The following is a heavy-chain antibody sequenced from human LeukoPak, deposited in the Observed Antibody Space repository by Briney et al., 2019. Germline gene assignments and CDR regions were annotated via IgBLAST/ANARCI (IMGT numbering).Heavy chain of an antibody. CDR3: ARSARWDFDS. D-gene: IGHD1-26*01. CDR2: ISGSGAFT. J-gene: IGHJ4*02. Sequence: GGSLRLSCAASGFTLSSSAMSWVRQAPGKGLEWVSAISGSGAFTYYADVVKGRFTISRDNSKNTLYLQMNSLRAEDTAVYYCARSARWDFDSWGQGTLVTVSS. V-gene: IGHV3-23*01. CDR1: GFTLSSSA.